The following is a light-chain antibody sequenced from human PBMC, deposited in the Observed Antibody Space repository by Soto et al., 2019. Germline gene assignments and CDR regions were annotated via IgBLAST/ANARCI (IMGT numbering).Light chain of an antibody. Sequence: EIVMTQSPATLSVSPGERATLSCRASRSVSSNLAWYQQKPGQAPRLLIYGASTRATGIPARFSGSGSGTEFTLTISSLQSEDFAVYYCQQHNNWPPITFGQGTRLEI. CDR1: RSVSSN. V-gene: IGKV3-15*01. J-gene: IGKJ5*01. CDR2: GAS. CDR3: QQHNNWPPIT.